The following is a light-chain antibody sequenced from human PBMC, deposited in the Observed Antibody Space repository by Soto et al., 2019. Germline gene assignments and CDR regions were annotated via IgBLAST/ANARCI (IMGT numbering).Light chain of an antibody. Sequence: EIVLTQSPGTMSLSPGERATLSCRASQRVSTNFLAWYQDKPGQAPRLLIYGASSRSTGIPDRFSGSGSGTDFTLTISRLEPEDFAVYYCRQYGRSLGLAFGGGTKVEIK. V-gene: IGKV3-20*01. CDR2: GAS. CDR1: QRVSTNF. J-gene: IGKJ4*01. CDR3: RQYGRSLGLA.